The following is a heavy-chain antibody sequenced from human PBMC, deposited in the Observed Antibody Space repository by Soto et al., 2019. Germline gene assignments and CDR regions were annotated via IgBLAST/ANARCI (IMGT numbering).Heavy chain of an antibody. J-gene: IGHJ4*02. CDR3: ARVARPGKFDY. Sequence: SETLSLTCAVYGGSFSGDYWSWIRQPPGKGLEWIGEINHSGSTNYNPSLKSRVTISVDTSKNQFSLKLSSVTAADTAVYYCARVARPGKFDYWGQGTLVTVSS. CDR1: GGSFSGDY. V-gene: IGHV4-34*01. D-gene: IGHD6-6*01. CDR2: INHSGST.